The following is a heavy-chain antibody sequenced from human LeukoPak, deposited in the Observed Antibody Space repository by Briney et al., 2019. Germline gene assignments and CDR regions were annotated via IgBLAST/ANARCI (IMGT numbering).Heavy chain of an antibody. CDR2: MNPNSGNT. CDR3: ARGLRFLEWLLNNYYYYMDV. Sequence: ASVKVSCKASGYTFTSYDINWVRQATGQGLEWMGWMNPNSGNTGYAQKFQGRVTMTRHTSISTAYMELSSLRSEDTAVYYCARGLRFLEWLLNNYYYYMDVWGKGTTVTVSS. CDR1: GYTFTSYD. J-gene: IGHJ6*03. D-gene: IGHD3-3*01. V-gene: IGHV1-8*01.